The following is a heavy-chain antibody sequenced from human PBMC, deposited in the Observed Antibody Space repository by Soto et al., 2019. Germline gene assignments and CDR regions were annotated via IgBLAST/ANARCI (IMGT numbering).Heavy chain of an antibody. CDR2: IDPSDSQT. J-gene: IGHJ4*02. CDR1: GYIFAGYW. D-gene: IGHD3-22*01. Sequence: RVESLKISCKGSGYIFAGYWITWVLEKPGKGLEWMGRIDPSDSQTYYSPSFRGHVTISATKSITTVFLQWSSLRASDTAMYYCARQIYDSDTGPNFQYYFDSWGQGTPVTVSS. CDR3: ARQIYDSDTGPNFQYYFDS. V-gene: IGHV5-10-1*01.